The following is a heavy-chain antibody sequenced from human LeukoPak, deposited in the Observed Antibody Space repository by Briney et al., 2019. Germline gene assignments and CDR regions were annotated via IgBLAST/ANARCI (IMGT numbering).Heavy chain of an antibody. Sequence: ASVKVSCKASGYTFTSYDINWVRQATGQGLEWMGWMNPNSGNTGYAQKFQGRVTMTRNTSISTAYMELSSLRSEDTAVYYCARGRGGVAARPVTKEYYMDVWGKGTTVTVSS. D-gene: IGHD6-6*01. CDR3: ARGRGGVAARPVTKEYYMDV. J-gene: IGHJ6*03. CDR1: GYTFTSYD. CDR2: MNPNSGNT. V-gene: IGHV1-8*01.